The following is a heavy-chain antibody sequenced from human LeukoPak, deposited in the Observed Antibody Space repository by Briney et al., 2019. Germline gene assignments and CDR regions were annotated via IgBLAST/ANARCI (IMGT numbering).Heavy chain of an antibody. D-gene: IGHD3-22*01. CDR1: GYTFTSYY. Sequence: ASVKVSCKASGYTFTSYYMHWVRQAPGQGLEWMGIINPSGGSTSYAQKFQGRVTMTRDTSTSTVYKELSSLRSEDTAVYYCARDRITMIVVPKRNWFDPWGQGTLVTVSS. V-gene: IGHV1-46*01. J-gene: IGHJ5*02. CDR2: INPSGGST. CDR3: ARDRITMIVVPKRNWFDP.